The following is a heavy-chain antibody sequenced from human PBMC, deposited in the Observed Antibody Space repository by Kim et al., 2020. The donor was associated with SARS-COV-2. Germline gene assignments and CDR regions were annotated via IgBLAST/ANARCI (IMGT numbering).Heavy chain of an antibody. J-gene: IGHJ5*02. D-gene: IGHD6-19*01. Sequence: GGSLRLSCAASGFTFSSYGMHWVRQAPGKGLEWVAVIWYDGSNKYYADSVKGRFTISRDNSKNTLYLQMNSLRAEDTAVYYCAREPIAVAGTFESGWLDPWGQGTLVLVSS. CDR2: IWYDGSNK. V-gene: IGHV3-33*01. CDR3: AREPIAVAGTFESGWLDP. CDR1: GFTFSSYG.